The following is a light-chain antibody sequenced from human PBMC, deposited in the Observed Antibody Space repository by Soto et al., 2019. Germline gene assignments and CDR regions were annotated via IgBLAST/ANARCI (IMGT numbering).Light chain of an antibody. CDR1: QSVFSS. V-gene: IGKV3-15*01. CDR2: GAA. J-gene: IGKJ5*01. CDR3: QQYNNWPPT. Sequence: EIVMTQSPATLSVSPGERASLSCRASQSVFSSLAWYQQKPGQAPRLLIYGAATRATGIPARFSDSGSETEFTLTISSLQSEDFAVYFCQQYNNWPPTFGQGTRLEIK.